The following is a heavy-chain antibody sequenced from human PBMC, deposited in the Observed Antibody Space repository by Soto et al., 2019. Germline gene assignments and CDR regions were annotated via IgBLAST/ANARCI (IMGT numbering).Heavy chain of an antibody. CDR3: ARGTLSSSWYRASYYYYYMDV. V-gene: IGHV4-34*01. CDR2: INHSGST. J-gene: IGHJ6*03. Sequence: PSETLSLTCAVYGGSFSGYYWSWIRQPPGKGLEWIGEINHSGSTNYNPSLKSRVTISVDTSKNQFSLKLSSVTAADTAVYYFARGTLSSSWYRASYYYYYMDVWGKGTTVTVSS. D-gene: IGHD6-13*01. CDR1: GGSFSGYY.